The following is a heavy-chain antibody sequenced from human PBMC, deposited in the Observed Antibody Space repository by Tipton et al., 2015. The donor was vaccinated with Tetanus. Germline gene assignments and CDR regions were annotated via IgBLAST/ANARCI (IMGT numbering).Heavy chain of an antibody. CDR3: ARRGDNWYFDL. D-gene: IGHD2-21*01. Sequence: TLSLTCTVSGGSVSRHYWSWIRQPAGKGLEWIGRIYSDVYTSESTTYNPPLKNRVSMSVDTSKNQFSLKLTSVIAADTAMYYCARRGDNWYFDLWGRGTLVTVSS. V-gene: IGHV4-4*07. J-gene: IGHJ2*01. CDR1: GGSVSRHY. CDR2: IYSDVYTSEST.